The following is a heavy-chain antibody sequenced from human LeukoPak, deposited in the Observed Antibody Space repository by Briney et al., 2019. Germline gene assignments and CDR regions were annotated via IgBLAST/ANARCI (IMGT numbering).Heavy chain of an antibody. CDR3: ASGLRYDFWSGYYY. Sequence: PSETLSLTCTVSGGSISSGSYYWSWIRRPAGKGLEWIGRIYTSGSTNYNPSLKSRVTISVDTSKNQFSLKLSSVTAADTAVYYCASGLRYDFWSGYYYWGQGTLVTVSS. CDR1: GGSISSGSYY. CDR2: IYTSGST. V-gene: IGHV4-61*02. D-gene: IGHD3-3*01. J-gene: IGHJ4*02.